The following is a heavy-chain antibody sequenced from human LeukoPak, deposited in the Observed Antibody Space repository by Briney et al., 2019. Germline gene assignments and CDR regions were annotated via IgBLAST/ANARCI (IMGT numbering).Heavy chain of an antibody. CDR2: IIPIFGIA. J-gene: IGHJ6*02. CDR3: AREGMTMIVVAPLDYYYYGMDV. Sequence: SVKVSCKASGGTVSSCAISWIRQAPGQGLEWMGRIIPIFGIANYAQKFQGRVTITADKSTSTAYMELSSLRSEDTAVYYCAREGMTMIVVAPLDYYYYGMDVWGQGTTVTVSS. V-gene: IGHV1-69*04. D-gene: IGHD3-22*01. CDR1: GGTVSSCA.